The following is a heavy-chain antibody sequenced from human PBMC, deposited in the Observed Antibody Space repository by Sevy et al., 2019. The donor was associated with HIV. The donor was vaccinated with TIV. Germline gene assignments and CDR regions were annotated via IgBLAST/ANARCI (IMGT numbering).Heavy chain of an antibody. CDR1: GGSINSDH. J-gene: IGHJ3*02. CDR3: ARRNDFDI. CDR2: VYYTGGT. V-gene: IGHV4-59*08. Sequence: SETLSLTCTVSGGSINSDHWNWIRQPPGKGLEWIGYVYYTGGTNYNPSLKNRVTISVDRTKNRFSLKLTSVTAAGTAVYYCARRNDFDIWGQGTMVTVSS.